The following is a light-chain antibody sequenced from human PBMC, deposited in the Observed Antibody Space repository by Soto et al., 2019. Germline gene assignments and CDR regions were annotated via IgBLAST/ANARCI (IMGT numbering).Light chain of an antibody. V-gene: IGKV1-5*03. CDR3: QQYHSYSWT. CDR1: QNIRSW. CDR2: KAS. Sequence: DIQMTQSPSALSASVGDRVTITCRTSQNIRSWLAWYQQKPGKAPKLLIYKASTLESGVPSRFSGSGSGTDFTLAISSLQPDDFATYYCQQYHSYSWTFGQGTKVDIK. J-gene: IGKJ1*01.